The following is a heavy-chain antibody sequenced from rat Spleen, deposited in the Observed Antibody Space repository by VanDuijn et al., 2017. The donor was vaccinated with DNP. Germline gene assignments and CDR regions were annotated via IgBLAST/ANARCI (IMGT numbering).Heavy chain of an antibody. CDR1: GFTFSDYY. CDR3: VRWNSGHFDY. V-gene: IGHV5-22*01. Sequence: EEQLVESGGGLVQPGRSLKLSCAASGFTFSDYYMAWIRQAPTMGLEWVAYIRYDGGSTKYGDSVKGRFTISRDNAKNTLYLQMNSLRSEDMATYYCVRWNSGHFDYWGQGVMVTVSS. CDR2: IRYDGGST. J-gene: IGHJ2*01. D-gene: IGHD4-3*01.